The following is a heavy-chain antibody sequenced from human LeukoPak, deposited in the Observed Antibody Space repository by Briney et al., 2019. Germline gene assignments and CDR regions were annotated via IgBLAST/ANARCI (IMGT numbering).Heavy chain of an antibody. CDR3: ARDRVFSNWFDP. V-gene: IGHV4-30-4*01. CDR1: GGSISSGDYY. D-gene: IGHD2-8*01. J-gene: IGHJ5*02. Sequence: SETLSLTCTVSGGSISSGDYYWSWIRQPPGKGLEWIGYIYYSGSTYYNPSLKSRVTISVDTSTNQFSLKLSSVTAADTAVYYCARDRVFSNWFDPWGQGTLVTVSS. CDR2: IYYSGST.